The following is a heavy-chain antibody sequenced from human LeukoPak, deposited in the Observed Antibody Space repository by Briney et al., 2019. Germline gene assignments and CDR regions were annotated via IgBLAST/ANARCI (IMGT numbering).Heavy chain of an antibody. D-gene: IGHD2-2*01. Sequence: GGSLRLSCAASGFIFSSFDMNWVRQAPGKGLEWVSSISTSSRYIYYRDSVKGRFTISRDDAKNSLYLQMNSLRVEDTAVYYCARADCSGSTCYLRRSWFDPWGQGTPVTVSS. CDR2: ISTSSRYI. V-gene: IGHV3-21*01. J-gene: IGHJ5*02. CDR1: GFIFSSFD. CDR3: ARADCSGSTCYLRRSWFDP.